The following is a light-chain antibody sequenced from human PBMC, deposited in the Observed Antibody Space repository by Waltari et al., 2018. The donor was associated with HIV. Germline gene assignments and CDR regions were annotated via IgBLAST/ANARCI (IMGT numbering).Light chain of an antibody. CDR1: QGFSNW. Sequence: SVSASVGDRVTITCRASQGFSNWLAWYQHRPGKAPKLLIYDISTLESGVPSRFSGSGSGTDFTLTINNLQPEDLATYYCQQSNTFPLTFGGGTKVEIK. J-gene: IGKJ4*01. V-gene: IGKV1-12*01. CDR2: DIS. CDR3: QQSNTFPLT.